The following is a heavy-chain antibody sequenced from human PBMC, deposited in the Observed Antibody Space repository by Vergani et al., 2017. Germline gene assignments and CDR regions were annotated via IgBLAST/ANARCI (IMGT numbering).Heavy chain of an antibody. CDR1: GFTFSSYA. J-gene: IGHJ4*02. D-gene: IGHD2-2*01. CDR3: ARDGGYCSSTSCFLDY. Sequence: VQLVESGGGVVQPGRSLRLSCAASGFTFSSYAMHWVRQAPGKGLEWVAVISYDGSNKYYADSVKGRFTISRDNSKNTLYLQMNSLRAEDTAVYYCARDGGYCSSTSCFLDYWGQGTLVTVSS. CDR2: ISYDGSNK. V-gene: IGHV3-30-3*01.